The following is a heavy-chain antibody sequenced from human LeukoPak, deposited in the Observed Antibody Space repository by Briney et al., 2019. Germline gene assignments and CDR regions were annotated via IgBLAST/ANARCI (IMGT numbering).Heavy chain of an antibody. CDR2: IDPSDSYT. V-gene: IGHV5-10-1*01. CDR3: ATILIGAHAFDI. D-gene: IGHD5-12*01. J-gene: IGHJ3*02. Sequence: GESLKISCKGSGYSFPSYWIGWVRQMRGKGLEWIGRIDPSDSYTNYSPSFQGHVNISADKSISTAYLQWSSLKASHTAMYYCATILIGAHAFDIWGQGTMVTVSS. CDR1: GYSFPSYW.